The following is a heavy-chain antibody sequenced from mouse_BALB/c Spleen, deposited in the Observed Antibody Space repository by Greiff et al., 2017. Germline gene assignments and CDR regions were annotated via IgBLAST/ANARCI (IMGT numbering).Heavy chain of an antibody. Sequence: VKLVESGAELAKPGASVKMSCKASGYTFTSYWMHWVKQRPGQGLEWIGYINPSTGYTEYNQKFKDKATLTADKSSSTAYMQLSSLTSEDSAVYYCAREGYDYAWFAYWGQGTLVTVSA. D-gene: IGHD2-4*01. V-gene: IGHV1-7*01. CDR2: INPSTGYT. J-gene: IGHJ3*01. CDR3: AREGYDYAWFAY. CDR1: GYTFTSYW.